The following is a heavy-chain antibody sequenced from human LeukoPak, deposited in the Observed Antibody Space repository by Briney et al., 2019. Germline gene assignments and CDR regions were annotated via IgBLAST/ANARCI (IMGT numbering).Heavy chain of an antibody. CDR3: ARTAYSSGWSNIDY. CDR1: GFTFSSYS. V-gene: IGHV3-48*04. Sequence: GGSLRLSCAASGFTFSSYSMNWVRQAPGKGLEWGSYISGSSSTIYYADSVKGRFTISRDNAKNSLYLQMNSLRAEDTAVYYCARTAYSSGWSNIDYWGQGTLVTVSS. CDR2: ISGSSSTI. J-gene: IGHJ4*02. D-gene: IGHD6-19*01.